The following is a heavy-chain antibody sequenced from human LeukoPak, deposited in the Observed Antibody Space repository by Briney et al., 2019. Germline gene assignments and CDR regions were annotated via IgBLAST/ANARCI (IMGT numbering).Heavy chain of an antibody. V-gene: IGHV4-39*07. CDR3: ARDLGSGYFTS. CDR1: GGSISRSIYS. D-gene: IGHD3-3*01. Sequence: SEILSLTCTVSGGSISRSIYSWGWIRQPPGKGLEWIGHIYYSGSTYYNPSLESRVTISVDTSKNQFSLNLSSVTAADTAVYYCARDLGSGYFTSWGQGTLVTVSS. J-gene: IGHJ5*02. CDR2: IYYSGST.